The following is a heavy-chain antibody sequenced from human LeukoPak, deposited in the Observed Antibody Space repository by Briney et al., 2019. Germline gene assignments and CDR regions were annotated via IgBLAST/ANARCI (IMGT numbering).Heavy chain of an antibody. CDR3: ASMTRRGKYYFDY. CDR2: FYYSGST. V-gene: IGHV4-59*08. D-gene: IGHD2-21*02. Sequence: PPETLSLTCSVSGGSISSYYRSWIRQPPGKGLEWIGYFYYSGSTNYNSSLKSRVTISVDTSKNQFSLKLSSVTAADTAVYYCASMTRRGKYYFDYWGQGTLVIVSS. J-gene: IGHJ4*02. CDR1: GGSISSYY.